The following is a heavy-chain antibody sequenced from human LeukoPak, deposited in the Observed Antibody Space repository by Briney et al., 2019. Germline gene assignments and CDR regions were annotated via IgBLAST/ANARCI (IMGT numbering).Heavy chain of an antibody. V-gene: IGHV4-59*08. J-gene: IGHJ2*01. Sequence: SETLSLTCTVSGGSITNYYWGWFRQAPGKGLDWIGYIYDTVSWNYNPSLKSRVTISVDTSKNQFSLKLSSVTAADTAVYYCARLWSGRAVARYYWYFDLWGRGTLVTVSS. D-gene: IGHD6-19*01. CDR3: ARLWSGRAVARYYWYFDL. CDR1: GGSITNYY. CDR2: IYDTVSW.